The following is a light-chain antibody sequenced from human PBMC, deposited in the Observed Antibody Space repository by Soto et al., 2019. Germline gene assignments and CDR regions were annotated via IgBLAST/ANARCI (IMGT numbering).Light chain of an antibody. J-gene: IGKJ1*01. CDR3: QQLNSYPWT. Sequence: IQLTQSPSSLSASAVDRVTITFRASQGISSYLAWYQQKPGKAPKLLIYAASTLQSGVPSRFSGSGSGTDFTLTISSLQPEDFATYYCQQLNSYPWTFGQGTKV. V-gene: IGKV1-9*01. CDR1: QGISSY. CDR2: AAS.